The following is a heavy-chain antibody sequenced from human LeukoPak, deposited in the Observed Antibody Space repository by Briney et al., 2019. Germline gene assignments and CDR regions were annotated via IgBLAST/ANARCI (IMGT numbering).Heavy chain of an antibody. D-gene: IGHD3-9*01. Sequence: SVTVSCKASGYTFTAYYVHWVRQAPGQGLEWMGWINPNSRGSKYAQKFQGRVTMTRDTSISTAYMELTRLRSDDTAVYYCARVDDILTGHLDCWGQGTLVTVSS. V-gene: IGHV1-2*02. J-gene: IGHJ4*02. CDR3: ARVDDILTGHLDC. CDR2: INPNSRGS. CDR1: GYTFTAYY.